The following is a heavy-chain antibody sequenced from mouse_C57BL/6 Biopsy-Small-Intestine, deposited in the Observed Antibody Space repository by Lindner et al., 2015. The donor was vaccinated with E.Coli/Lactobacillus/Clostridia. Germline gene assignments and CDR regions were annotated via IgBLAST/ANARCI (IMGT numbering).Heavy chain of an antibody. Sequence: VQLQESGAELVKPGASVKISCKASGYAFSNYWMNWVKQRPGKGLEWIGRIYPGDGDTNYNGKFKGKATLTADKSSSAAYMQLSSLTSEDSAVYFCASGWEGFVYWGQGTLVTVSA. J-gene: IGHJ3*01. CDR2: IYPGDGDT. V-gene: IGHV1-82*01. D-gene: IGHD2-3*01. CDR3: ASGWEGFVY. CDR1: GYAFSNYW.